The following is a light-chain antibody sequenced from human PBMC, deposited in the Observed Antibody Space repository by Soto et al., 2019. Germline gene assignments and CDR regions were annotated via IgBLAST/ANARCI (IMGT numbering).Light chain of an antibody. CDR1: QSVSSSY. J-gene: IGKJ1*01. CDR3: QQYNNWPET. Sequence: ETVLTQSPGTLSLSPGERATLSCRASQSVSSSYLAWYQQKPGQAPRLLIKGASTRATGVPVRFSGSGSGTEFTLTISSLQSEDFAVYYCQQYNNWPETFGQGTKVDIK. CDR2: GAS. V-gene: IGKV3-15*01.